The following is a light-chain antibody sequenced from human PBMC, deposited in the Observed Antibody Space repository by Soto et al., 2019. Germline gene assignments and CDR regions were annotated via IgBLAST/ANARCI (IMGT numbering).Light chain of an antibody. Sequence: QSALTQPRSVSGSPGQSVTISCTGTSSDVGGYNYVSWYQQHPGKAPKLVIYDVSKRPSGVPDRFSGSKSGNTASLTISGLQAEDEADYYCCSYAGSSPWVFGGGIKLTVL. CDR1: SSDVGGYNY. CDR3: CSYAGSSPWV. J-gene: IGLJ3*02. CDR2: DVS. V-gene: IGLV2-11*01.